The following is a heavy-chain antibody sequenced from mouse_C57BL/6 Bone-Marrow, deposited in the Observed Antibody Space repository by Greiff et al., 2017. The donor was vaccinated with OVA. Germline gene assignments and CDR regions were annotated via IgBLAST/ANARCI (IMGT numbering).Heavy chain of an antibody. CDR2: IYPRSGNT. CDR3: ASDYYGSPFAY. D-gene: IGHD1-1*01. V-gene: IGHV1-81*01. Sequence: VQLQQSGAELARPGASVKLSCKASGYTFTSYGISWVKQRTGQGLEWIGEIYPRSGNTYYNEKFKGKATLTADKSSSTAYMELRSLTSEDSAVYFCASDYYGSPFAYWGQGTLVTVSA. J-gene: IGHJ3*01. CDR1: GYTFTSYG.